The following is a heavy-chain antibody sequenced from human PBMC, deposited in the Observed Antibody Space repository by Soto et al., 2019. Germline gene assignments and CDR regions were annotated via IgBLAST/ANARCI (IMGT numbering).Heavy chain of an antibody. J-gene: IGHJ4*02. CDR1: GFTLSTYW. Sequence: EVQLVESGGGLVQPGGSLRLSCAASGFTLSTYWMSWVRQAPGKGLEWVANINQDGSQKFYLDSVEGRFTISRDNARNSLYLQMNSLRAEDTAIYYCARIYCSSSSCYIDFWGQGILVTVSS. D-gene: IGHD2-2*02. V-gene: IGHV3-7*03. CDR2: INQDGSQK. CDR3: ARIYCSSSSCYIDF.